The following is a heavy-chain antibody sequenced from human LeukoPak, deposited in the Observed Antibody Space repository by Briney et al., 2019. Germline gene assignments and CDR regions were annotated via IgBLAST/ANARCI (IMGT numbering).Heavy chain of an antibody. CDR3: ARSTVYCGGDCYIGPLDY. J-gene: IGHJ4*02. V-gene: IGHV3-30-3*01. Sequence: PGGSLRLSCAASGFTFSSYAMHWVRQAPGKGLEWVAVISYDGSNKYYADSVKGRFTISRDNSKNTLYLQMNSLRAEDTAVYYCARSTVYCGGDCYIGPLDYWGQETLVTVSS. D-gene: IGHD2-21*02. CDR1: GFTFSSYA. CDR2: ISYDGSNK.